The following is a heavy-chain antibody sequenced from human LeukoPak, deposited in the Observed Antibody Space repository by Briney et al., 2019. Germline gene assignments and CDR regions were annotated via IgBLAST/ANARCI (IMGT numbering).Heavy chain of an antibody. D-gene: IGHD1-26*01. CDR2: INHSGST. Sequence: SETLSLTCTVSGGSISSYYWSWIRQPPGKGLEWIGEINHSGSTNYNPSLKSRVTISVDTSKNQFSLKLSSVTAADTAVYYCARGGDDVAGSYHLNPYNWFDPWGQGTLVTVSS. V-gene: IGHV4-34*01. J-gene: IGHJ5*02. CDR3: ARGGDDVAGSYHLNPYNWFDP. CDR1: GGSISSYY.